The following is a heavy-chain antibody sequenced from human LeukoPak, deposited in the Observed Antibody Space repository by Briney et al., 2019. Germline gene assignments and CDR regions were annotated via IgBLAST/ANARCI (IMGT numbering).Heavy chain of an antibody. D-gene: IGHD2-2*01. V-gene: IGHV3-21*01. CDR2: ISGSSRYI. CDR1: GFTFSTST. CDR3: ARALTVVVPAAIASYYYYMDV. Sequence: GGSLRLSCAASGFTFSTSTMNWVRQAPGKGLEWVSSISGSSRYIYYADSLKGRFTISRDNAKNSLYLQMNSLRAEDTAVYFCARALTVVVPAAIASYYYYMDVWGKGTTVTVSS. J-gene: IGHJ6*03.